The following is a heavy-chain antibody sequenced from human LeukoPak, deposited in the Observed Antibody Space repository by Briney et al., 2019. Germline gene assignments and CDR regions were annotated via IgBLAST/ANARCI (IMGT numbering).Heavy chain of an antibody. V-gene: IGHV1-46*01. CDR2: INPSGGST. D-gene: IGHD3-3*01. CDR1: GYTFTTYD. J-gene: IGHJ6*02. Sequence: ASVKVSCKASGYTFTTYDINWVRQAPGQGLEWMGIINPSGGSTSYAQKFQGRVTMTRDTSTSTVYMELSSLRSEDTAVYYCARDITIFGVVINYYYYGMDVWGQGTTVTVSS. CDR3: ARDITIFGVVINYYYYGMDV.